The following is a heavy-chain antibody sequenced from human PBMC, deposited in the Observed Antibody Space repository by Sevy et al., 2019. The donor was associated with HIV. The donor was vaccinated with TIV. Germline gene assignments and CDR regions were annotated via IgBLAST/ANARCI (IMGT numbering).Heavy chain of an antibody. D-gene: IGHD3-3*01. CDR2: NSNNSYHI. CDR1: VLTYKSYS. J-gene: IGHJ1*01. CDR3: AMFAGDFWSGYYVGEYFQH. V-gene: IGHV3-48*02. Sequence: GVSLRLSCAASVLTYKSYSMHWVRQAPGEGGERVSYNSNNSYHIHYADSVKGRFTISRDNAKNSLYLQMNSLRDEDTAVYYCAMFAGDFWSGYYVGEYFQHWGQGTLVTVSS.